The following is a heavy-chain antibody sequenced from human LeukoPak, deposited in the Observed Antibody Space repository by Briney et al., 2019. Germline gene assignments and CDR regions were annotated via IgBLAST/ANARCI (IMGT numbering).Heavy chain of an antibody. Sequence: SETLSLTCAVYGGSFSGYYWSWLRQPPGKGLEWLGEINHSGSTNYNPSLKSRVTISVDTSKNQFSLKLSSVTAADTAVYYCARGGRWLVTGYFQHWGQGTLVTVSS. CDR2: INHSGST. CDR3: ARGGRWLVTGYFQH. CDR1: GGSFSGYY. V-gene: IGHV4-34*01. J-gene: IGHJ1*01. D-gene: IGHD6-19*01.